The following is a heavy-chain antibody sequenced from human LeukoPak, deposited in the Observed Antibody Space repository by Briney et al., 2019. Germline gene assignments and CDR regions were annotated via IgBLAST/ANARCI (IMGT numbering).Heavy chain of an antibody. CDR1: GFTFSSYE. J-gene: IGHJ4*02. V-gene: IGHV3-48*03. CDR3: ARKGEPYCSAGSCYSGYFDY. Sequence: PGGSLRLSCAASGFTFSSYEMNWVRQAPGKGLEWVSYISSSGSTIYYADSVKGRFTISRDNSKNTLYLQMNSLRAEDTAVYYCARKGEPYCSAGSCYSGYFDYWGQGTLVTVSS. CDR2: ISSSGSTI. D-gene: IGHD2-15*01.